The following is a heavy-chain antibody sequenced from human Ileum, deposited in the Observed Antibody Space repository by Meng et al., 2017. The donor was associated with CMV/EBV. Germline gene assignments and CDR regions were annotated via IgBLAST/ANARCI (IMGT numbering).Heavy chain of an antibody. CDR3: AKGPGIAAAGTRVGY. Sequence: GGSLRLSCAASGFTFSSYAMSGVRQAPGKGLEWVSAISGSGGSTYYADSVKGRFTISRDNSKNTLYLQMNSLRAEDTAVYYCAKGPGIAAAGTRVGYWGQGTLVTVSS. CDR2: ISGSGGST. J-gene: IGHJ4*02. CDR1: GFTFSSYA. V-gene: IGHV3-23*01. D-gene: IGHD6-13*01.